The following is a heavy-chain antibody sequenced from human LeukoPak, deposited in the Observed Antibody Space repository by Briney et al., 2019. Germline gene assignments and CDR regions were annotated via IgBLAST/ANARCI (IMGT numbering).Heavy chain of an antibody. CDR3: VRAVDTYTYGYAY. J-gene: IGHJ4*02. CDR2: ISYDGSNE. CDR1: GFTFSGYA. D-gene: IGHD5-18*01. V-gene: IGHV3-30-3*01. Sequence: GGSLRLSCAASGFTFSGYAKHWVRQAPGKGLEWVAVISYDGSNEYYADSVEGRFTISRDNSKNSLYLQMNSLRDEDTAVYYCVRAVDTYTYGYAYWGRGTLVTVSS.